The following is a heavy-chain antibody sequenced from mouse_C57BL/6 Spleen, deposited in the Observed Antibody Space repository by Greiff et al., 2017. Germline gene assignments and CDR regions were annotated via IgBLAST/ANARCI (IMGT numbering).Heavy chain of an antibody. J-gene: IGHJ4*01. Sequence: VQGVESGAELVRPGASVTLSCKASGYTFTDYEMHWVKQTPVHGLEWIGAIDPETGGTAYNQKFKGKAILTADKSSSTAYMELRSLTSEDSAVYYGTRSRNWDDYAMDYWGQGTSVTVSS. V-gene: IGHV1-15*01. CDR2: IDPETGGT. CDR3: TRSRNWDDYAMDY. CDR1: GYTFTDYE. D-gene: IGHD4-1*01.